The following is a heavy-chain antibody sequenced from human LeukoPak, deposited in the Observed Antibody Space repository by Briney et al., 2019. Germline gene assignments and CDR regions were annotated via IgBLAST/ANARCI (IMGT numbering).Heavy chain of an antibody. CDR3: ARDRGPLPNDY. J-gene: IGHJ4*02. Sequence: GGSLRLSCAASGFTFSSYGMHWVRQAPGKGLEWVSSISSSSSYIYYADSVKGRFTISRDNAKNSLYLQMNSLRAEDTAVYYCARDRGPLPNDYWGQGTLVTASS. CDR1: GFTFSSYG. CDR2: ISSSSSYI. V-gene: IGHV3-21*01. D-gene: IGHD2-15*01.